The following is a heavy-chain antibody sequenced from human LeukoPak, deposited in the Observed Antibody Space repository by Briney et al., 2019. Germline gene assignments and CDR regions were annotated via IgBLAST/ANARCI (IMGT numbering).Heavy chain of an antibody. D-gene: IGHD3-10*01. Sequence: PGGSLRLSCAASGFTFSSYSMNWVRQAPGKGLEWVSSISSSSSYIYYADSVKGRFTISRDNAKNSLYLQMNSLRAEDTAVYYCAREFFSGFGEHHFDCWGQGTLVTVSS. CDR3: AREFFSGFGEHHFDC. J-gene: IGHJ4*02. V-gene: IGHV3-21*01. CDR1: GFTFSSYS. CDR2: ISSSSSYI.